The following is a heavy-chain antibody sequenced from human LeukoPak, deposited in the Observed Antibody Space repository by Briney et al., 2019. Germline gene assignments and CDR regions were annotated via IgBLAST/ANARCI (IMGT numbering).Heavy chain of an antibody. Sequence: SETLSLTCTVSGGSISSYYWSWIRQPPGKGLEWIGYIYYSGSTNYNPSLKSRVTISVDTSKNQFSLKLSSVTAADTAVYYCARRALHYDFWSGYYTRDAFDIWGQGTMVTVSS. J-gene: IGHJ3*02. CDR1: GGSISSYY. V-gene: IGHV4-59*08. CDR2: IYYSGST. D-gene: IGHD3-3*01. CDR3: ARRALHYDFWSGYYTRDAFDI.